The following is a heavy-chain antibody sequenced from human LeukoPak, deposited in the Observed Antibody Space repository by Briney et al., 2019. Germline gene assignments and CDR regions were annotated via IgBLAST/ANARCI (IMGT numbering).Heavy chain of an antibody. CDR3: ARIKRGYSGYDSSDY. J-gene: IGHJ4*02. V-gene: IGHV3-21*01. CDR2: ISSSSSYI. Sequence: GGSLRLSCAASGFTFSSYSMNWVRQAPGKGLEWVSSISSSSSYIYYADSVKGRFTISRDNAKNSLYLQMNSLRAEDTAVYYCARIKRGYSGYDSSDYWGQGTLVTVSS. CDR1: GFTFSSYS. D-gene: IGHD5-12*01.